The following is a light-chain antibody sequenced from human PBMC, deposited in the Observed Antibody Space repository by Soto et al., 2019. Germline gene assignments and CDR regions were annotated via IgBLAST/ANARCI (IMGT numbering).Light chain of an antibody. CDR1: HTASNY. CDR3: QQTYTTPRT. CDR2: ATS. J-gene: IGKJ1*01. Sequence: DTQMAQSPSSLSASVGDRISITCRASHTASNYVNWYQQKPGKAPTLLISATSTLQSGVPSRFSGSGSGTDFTLTITSLQPEDFAIYYCQQTYTTPRTFSQGTQVAIK. V-gene: IGKV1-39*01.